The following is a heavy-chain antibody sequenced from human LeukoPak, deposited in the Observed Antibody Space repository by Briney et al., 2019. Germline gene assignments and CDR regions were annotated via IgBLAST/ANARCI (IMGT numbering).Heavy chain of an antibody. CDR2: IYRSGTT. J-gene: IGHJ4*02. CDR3: ARRSPYSTGWSSYFDY. Sequence: PSETLSLTCAVSGGSISSSNWWSWVRQPPGKGLEWIGEIYRSGTTNYKPSLKSRVTISLDKSRNHFSLKLTSVTAADSAVYYCARRSPYSTGWSSYFDYWGQGALVTVSS. D-gene: IGHD6-19*01. V-gene: IGHV4-4*02. CDR1: GGSISSSNW.